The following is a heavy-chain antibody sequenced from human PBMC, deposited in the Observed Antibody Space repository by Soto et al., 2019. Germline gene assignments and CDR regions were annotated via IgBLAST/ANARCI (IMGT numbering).Heavy chain of an antibody. CDR2: ITGSGGRT. V-gene: IGHV3-23*01. CDR1: GFTFSSYA. D-gene: IGHD3-16*02. J-gene: IGHJ4*02. CDR3: SYDYVWGSYRGTDY. Sequence: EVQLLESGGGLVQPGGSLRLSCAASGFTFSSYAMTWVRQAPGKGLEWVSAITGSGGRTYYADSVKGRFTISRDNSKNTLYLQVNSLRAEDTGVYYCSYDYVWGSYRGTDYWGQGTLVTVSS.